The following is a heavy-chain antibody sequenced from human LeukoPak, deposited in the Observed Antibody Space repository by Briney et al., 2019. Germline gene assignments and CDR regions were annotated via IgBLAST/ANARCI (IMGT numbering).Heavy chain of an antibody. CDR3: TTLFISPIAADY. V-gene: IGHV1-2*02. CDR1: GYGFTDFY. D-gene: IGHD2-21*01. J-gene: IGHJ4*02. Sequence: ASVKVSCKTSGYGFTDFYLHCVRQAPGQGPEWLGWVNPTSGVTKYAQKFEGRVVLSRDASIDTVYMEMRSLRYDDTAVYYCTTLFISPIAADYWGQGTLVIVS. CDR2: VNPTSGVT.